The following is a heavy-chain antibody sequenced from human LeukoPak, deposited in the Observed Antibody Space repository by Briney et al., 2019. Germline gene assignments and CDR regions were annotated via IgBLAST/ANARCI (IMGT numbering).Heavy chain of an antibody. D-gene: IGHD4-17*01. J-gene: IGHJ4*02. CDR2: ISGSGGST. Sequence: VGSLLLSCAPSRFTLSSYAMSWVRPAPGKGLDWVSAISGSGGSTYYADSVKGRFTISRDNSKNTLYLQMNSLRAEDTAVYYCANPGGDRPFDYWGQGTLVTVSS. CDR3: ANPGGDRPFDY. CDR1: RFTLSSYA. V-gene: IGHV3-23*01.